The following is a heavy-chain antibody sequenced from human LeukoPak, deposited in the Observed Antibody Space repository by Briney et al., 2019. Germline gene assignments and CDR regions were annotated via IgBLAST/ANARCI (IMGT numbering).Heavy chain of an antibody. CDR2: IYTSGST. J-gene: IGHJ6*03. CDR3: ARVVVVVVPAGTYHYYYYYMDV. V-gene: IGHV4-61*02. CDR1: GGSISSGSYY. D-gene: IGHD2-2*01. Sequence: SETLSLTCTVSGGSISSGSYYWSWIRQPAGKGLEWIGRIYTSGSTNYNPSLKSRVTISVDTSKNQFSLKLSSVTAADTAVYYCARVVVVVVPAGTYHYYYYYMDVWGKGTTVTVSS.